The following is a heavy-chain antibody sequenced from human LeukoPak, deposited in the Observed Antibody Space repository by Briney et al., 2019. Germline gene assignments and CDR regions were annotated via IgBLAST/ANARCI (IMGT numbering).Heavy chain of an antibody. CDR2: IYYSGST. CDR1: GGSFSGYY. J-gene: IGHJ4*02. CDR3: ARATYYYDSSGYWRVEGKYYFDY. Sequence: SETLSLTCAVYGGSFSGYYWSWIRQPPGKGLEWIGSIYYSGSTYYNPSLKSRVTISVDTSKNQFSLKLSSVTAADTAVYYCARATYYYDSSGYWRVEGKYYFDYWGQGTLVTVSS. V-gene: IGHV4-34*01. D-gene: IGHD3-22*01.